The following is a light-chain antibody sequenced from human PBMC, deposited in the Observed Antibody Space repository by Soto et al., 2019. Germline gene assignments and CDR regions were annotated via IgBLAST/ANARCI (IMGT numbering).Light chain of an antibody. CDR3: QQYDSLPFT. CDR2: DAS. CDR1: QDISNY. J-gene: IGKJ3*01. Sequence: DIQMTQSPSSLSASVGDRVTITCQASQDISNYLNWYQQKPGKAPKLLIYDASNLETGVPSRFSGSGSGTDFTFTISSLQPEDIATYYRQQYDSLPFTFGPGTKVDIK. V-gene: IGKV1-33*01.